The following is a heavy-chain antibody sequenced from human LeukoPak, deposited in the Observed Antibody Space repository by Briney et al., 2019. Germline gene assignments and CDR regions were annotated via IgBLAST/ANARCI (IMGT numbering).Heavy chain of an antibody. D-gene: IGHD5-18*01. Sequence: SVKVSCKASGGTFSSYAISWVRQAPGQGLEWMGGIIPIFGTANYAQKFQGRVTMTRNTSISTAYMELSSLRSEDTAVYYCARDEGYTYGNFHYYYMDVWGKGTTVTVSS. CDR1: GGTFSSYA. CDR2: IIPIFGTA. V-gene: IGHV1-69*05. CDR3: ARDEGYTYGNFHYYYMDV. J-gene: IGHJ6*03.